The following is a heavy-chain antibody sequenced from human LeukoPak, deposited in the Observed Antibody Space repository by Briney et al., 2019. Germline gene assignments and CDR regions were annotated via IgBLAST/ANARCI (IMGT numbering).Heavy chain of an antibody. V-gene: IGHV1-8*01. J-gene: IGHJ5*02. CDR3: ARKYQPRGWDWFDP. Sequence: AASVKVSRKTSGYSFIKYDINWVRQGNGQGLEWMGWMHPNSGSTGYAQKFKGRVTMTSNSSINTAYLELTSLTSDDTAVYYCARKYQPRGWDWFDPWGQGTLVIVSS. CDR1: GYSFIKYD. D-gene: IGHD1-26*01. CDR2: MHPNSGST.